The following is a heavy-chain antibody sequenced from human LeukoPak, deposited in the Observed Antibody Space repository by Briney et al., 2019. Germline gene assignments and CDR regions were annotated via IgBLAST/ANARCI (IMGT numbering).Heavy chain of an antibody. CDR2: ISTGGNTR. CDR3: ARDPTPVASHLDY. Sequence: GGSLRLSCVASGFTFSSYEMNWFRQAPGKGLEWVSYISTGGNTRYYADSVRDRFTISRDNARNSLYLQMNSLRAEDTAVYYCARDPTPVASHLDYWGQGTLVSVSS. J-gene: IGHJ4*02. V-gene: IGHV3-48*03. CDR1: GFTFSSYE.